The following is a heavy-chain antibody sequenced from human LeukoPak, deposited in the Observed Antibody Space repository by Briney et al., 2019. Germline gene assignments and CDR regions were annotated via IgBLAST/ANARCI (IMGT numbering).Heavy chain of an antibody. V-gene: IGHV3-7*03. D-gene: IGHD2-2*02. J-gene: IGHJ4*02. CDR3: AKGIRFCSSTSCYTPFDY. CDR2: IKQDGSEK. Sequence: GGSLRLSCAASGFTFSSYWMSWVRQAPGKGLEWVANIKQDGSEKYYVDSVKGRFTISRDNAKNSLYLQMNSLRAEDTAVYYCAKGIRFCSSTSCYTPFDYWGQGTLVTVSS. CDR1: GFTFSSYW.